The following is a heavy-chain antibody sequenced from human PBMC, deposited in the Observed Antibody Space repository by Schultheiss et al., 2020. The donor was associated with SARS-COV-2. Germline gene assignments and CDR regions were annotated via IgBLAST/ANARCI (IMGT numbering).Heavy chain of an antibody. Sequence: ASVKVSCKVSGYTLTELSMHWVRQAPGKGLEWMGWINPNSGGTNYAQKFQGRVTMTRDTSISTVYMELSRLTSDDTALYYCARDGGDGRPRLAGMDVWGQGTTVTVSS. D-gene: IGHD3-10*01. CDR2: INPNSGGT. CDR1: GYTLTELS. CDR3: ARDGGDGRPRLAGMDV. J-gene: IGHJ6*02. V-gene: IGHV1-2*02.